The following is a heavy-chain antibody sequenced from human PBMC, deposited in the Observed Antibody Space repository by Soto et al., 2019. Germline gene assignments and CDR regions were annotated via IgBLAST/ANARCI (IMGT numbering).Heavy chain of an antibody. CDR1: GFSLHTSQVG. V-gene: IGHV2-5*02. D-gene: IGHD7-27*01. Sequence: QITLRESGPTRVRPTQTLSLTCTFSGFSLHTSQVGVGWIRQPPGKALEWLALIYWDDDKRYSPSLKSRLSITKNPSENRVYLIMTNRDPVDRVTYYGAYRALTVGPYWEGGYFDSWGQGALIPVSS. J-gene: IGHJ4*02. CDR3: AYRALTVGPYWEGGYFDS. CDR2: IYWDDDK.